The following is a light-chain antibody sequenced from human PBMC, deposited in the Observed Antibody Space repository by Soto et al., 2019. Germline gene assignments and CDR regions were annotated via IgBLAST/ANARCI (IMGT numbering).Light chain of an antibody. CDR2: LGS. CDR1: QSLLQTNGYNY. CDR3: MQALQTPWA. V-gene: IGKV2-28*01. Sequence: DIVMTQSPLSLPVTPGEPASISCRSSQSLLQTNGYNYLDWYLQKPGQSPQLLIYLGSNRASGVPYRFSGSGSGTDFTLKISRVEAEDVGVYYCMQALQTPWAFGQGTKVEIK. J-gene: IGKJ1*01.